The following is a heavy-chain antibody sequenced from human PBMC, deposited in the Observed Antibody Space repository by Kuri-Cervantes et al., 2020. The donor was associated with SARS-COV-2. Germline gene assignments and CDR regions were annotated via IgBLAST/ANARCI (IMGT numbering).Heavy chain of an antibody. V-gene: IGHV1-8*01. Sequence: SVKVSCKAPETTFPNYDINWVRQATGQGLEWMGMVKTNSGNTLYAQIFQGRVTMTSDTSTSTVSMELSSLTSEDTAIYYCYCAPKEGFDSWGQGTLVTVSS. CDR2: VKTNSGNT. J-gene: IGHJ4*02. CDR1: ETTFPNYD. CDR3: YCAPKEGFDS. D-gene: IGHD2-21*01.